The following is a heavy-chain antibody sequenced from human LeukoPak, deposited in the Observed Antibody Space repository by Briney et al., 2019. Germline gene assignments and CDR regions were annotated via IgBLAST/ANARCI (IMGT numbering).Heavy chain of an antibody. D-gene: IGHD6-19*01. CDR2: ISGSGDIT. V-gene: IGHV3-23*01. J-gene: IGHJ4*02. Sequence: PAGSLRLSCAASGFTFSSYAISWVRQAPRHGLGWVSAISGSGDITYYADSVKGRFTISRDSTKNTLYLQMNSLRAEDTAVYYCAKDRKYSSGPSDYFDYWGQGTLVTVSS. CDR3: AKDRKYSSGPSDYFDY. CDR1: GFTFSSYA.